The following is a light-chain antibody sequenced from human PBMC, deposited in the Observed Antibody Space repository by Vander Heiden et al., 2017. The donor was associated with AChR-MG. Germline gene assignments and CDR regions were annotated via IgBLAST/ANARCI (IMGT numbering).Light chain of an antibody. CDR1: ALTKKL. CDR3: YSTDNGSNRRVV. J-gene: IGLJ2*01. V-gene: IGLV3-10*01. CDR2: YDK. Sequence: SYQLPQPPSVSVSPGQTARITCPGDALTKKLVHWYHHKSGQAPMLVIFYDKKRPSGIPERFSCSSSGTMATSTTDGAHAEDEGDFYCYSTDNGSNRRVVFGGGTKLTVL.